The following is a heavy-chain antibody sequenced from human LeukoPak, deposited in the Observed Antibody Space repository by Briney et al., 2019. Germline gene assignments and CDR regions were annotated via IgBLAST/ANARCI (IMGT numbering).Heavy chain of an antibody. V-gene: IGHV1-69*13. CDR3: ARGKYGAYYFDY. CDR2: IIPIFGTA. CDR1: GGTFSSYA. D-gene: IGHD4-17*01. J-gene: IGHJ4*02. Sequence: GASVKVSCKASGGTFSSYAISWVRQAPGQGLEWMGGIIPIFGTANYAQKFQGGVTITADESTSTAYMELSSLRSEDTAVYYCARGKYGAYYFDYWGQGTLVTVSS.